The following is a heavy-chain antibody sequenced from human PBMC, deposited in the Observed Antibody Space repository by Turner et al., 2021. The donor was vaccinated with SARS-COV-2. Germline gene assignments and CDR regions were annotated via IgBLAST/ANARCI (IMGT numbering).Heavy chain of an antibody. CDR2: ISTGGSTV. V-gene: IGHV3-48*03. Sequence: EVQLVESGGGLVQPGGSLRLSCAASGFTFSSYAMNWVRQAPGKGLEWVSYISTGGSTVYYADSVKGRFTISRDNAKNSLYLQMNSLRAEDTAVYYCARDDCSSTSCYITNWFDPWGQGTLVTVSS. CDR3: ARDDCSSTSCYITNWFDP. J-gene: IGHJ5*02. CDR1: GFTFSSYA. D-gene: IGHD2-2*01.